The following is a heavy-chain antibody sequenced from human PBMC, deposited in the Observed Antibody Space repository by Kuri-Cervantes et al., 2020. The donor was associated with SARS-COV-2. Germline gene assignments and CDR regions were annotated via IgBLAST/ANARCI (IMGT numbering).Heavy chain of an antibody. CDR2: TSADRTKE. D-gene: IGHD3-22*01. Sequence: GESLKISCAASGFTLSGYGIHWVRQAPGKGLEWVAATSADRTKEYYLDSVKGRFAISRDNSKNTVYLQINSLRAEGTAVYYCARDSDTTGYYWYFDLWGRGTLVTVSS. CDR3: ARDSDTTGYYWYFDL. V-gene: IGHV3-33*05. J-gene: IGHJ2*01. CDR1: GFTLSGYG.